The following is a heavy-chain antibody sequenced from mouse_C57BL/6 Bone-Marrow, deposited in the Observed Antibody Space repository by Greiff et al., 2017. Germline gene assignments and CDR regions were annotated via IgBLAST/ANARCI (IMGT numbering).Heavy chain of an antibody. CDR3: ASYCGSSYPAWFAY. J-gene: IGHJ3*01. Sequence: VQLQQSGAELARPGASVKLSCKASGYTFTSYGISWVKQRTGQGLEWIGEIYPRSGNTYYNEKFKGKATLTADKSSSTAYMELRSLTSEDSAVYFCASYCGSSYPAWFAYWGQGTLVTVSA. V-gene: IGHV1-81*01. D-gene: IGHD1-1*01. CDR1: GYTFTSYG. CDR2: IYPRSGNT.